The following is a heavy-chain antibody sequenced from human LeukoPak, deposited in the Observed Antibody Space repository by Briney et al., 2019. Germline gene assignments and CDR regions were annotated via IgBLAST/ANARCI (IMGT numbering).Heavy chain of an antibody. J-gene: IGHJ4*02. CDR1: GFTFSKYS. CDR3: AKDGQYYYDSSGYPDY. V-gene: IGHV3-21*04. D-gene: IGHD3-22*01. Sequence: GGSLRLPCAASGFTFSKYSMNWVRQAPGKGLEWVSSISSSSSNIYYADSVKGRFTISRDNAKNSLYLQMNSLRAEDTALYYCAKDGQYYYDSSGYPDYWGQGTLVTVSS. CDR2: ISSSSSNI.